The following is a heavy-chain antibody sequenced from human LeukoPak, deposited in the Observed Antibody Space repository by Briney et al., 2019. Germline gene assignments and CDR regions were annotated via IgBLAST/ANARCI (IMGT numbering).Heavy chain of an antibody. D-gene: IGHD2-2*01. Sequence: SQTLSLTCTVSGGSIGSGGYYWSWIRQHPGKGLEWIGYIYYSGSTYYNPSLKSRVTISVDTSKNQFSLKLSSVTAADTAVYYCASTSHLACAFDIWGQGTMVTVSS. V-gene: IGHV4-31*03. CDR1: GGSIGSGGYY. CDR3: ASTSHLACAFDI. CDR2: IYYSGST. J-gene: IGHJ3*02.